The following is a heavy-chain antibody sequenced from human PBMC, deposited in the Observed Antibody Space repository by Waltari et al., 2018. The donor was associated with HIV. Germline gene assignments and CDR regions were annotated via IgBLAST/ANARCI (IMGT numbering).Heavy chain of an antibody. CDR1: A. Sequence: AMSWVRQAPGQGRDWVGFISRKAYAGTTEYAASVKGRFTISRDDSKSIAYLQMNSLKTEDTAAYYCTRVWLGYKAYDGMDVGGQGTTVTVSS. CDR2: ISRKAYAGTT. V-gene: IGHV3-49*04. D-gene: IGHD5-12*01. J-gene: IGHJ6*02. CDR3: TRVWLGYKAYDGMDV.